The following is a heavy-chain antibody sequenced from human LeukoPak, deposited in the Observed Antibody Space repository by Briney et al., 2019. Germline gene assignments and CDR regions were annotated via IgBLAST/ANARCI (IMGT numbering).Heavy chain of an antibody. CDR1: VYTFTDYY. CDR3: ARASPNTVTTLQYFDY. D-gene: IGHD4-17*01. J-gene: IGHJ4*02. Sequence: VASVKVSCKASVYTFTDYYMHWVRQAPGQGLEWMGWMNPNSGNTGYAQKFQGRVTITRNTSISTAYMELSSLRSEDTAVYYCARASPNTVTTLQYFDYWGQGTLVTVSS. CDR2: MNPNSGNT. V-gene: IGHV1-8*03.